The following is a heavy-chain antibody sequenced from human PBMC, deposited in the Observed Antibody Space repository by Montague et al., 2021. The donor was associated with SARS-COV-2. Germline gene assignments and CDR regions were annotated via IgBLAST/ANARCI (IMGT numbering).Heavy chain of an antibody. CDR2: TYYRSKWYN. D-gene: IGHD6-13*01. V-gene: IGHV6-1*01. J-gene: IGHJ6*02. CDR3: ASGRMVPYSSSWTTLYYYYGMDV. CDR1: GVSVSSNSAA. Sequence: CAISGVSVSSNSAAWNWIRQSPSRGLEWLGRTYYRSKWYNDYAVSVKSRITINPDTSKNQFSLQLNSVTPEDTAVYYCASGRMVPYSSSWTTLYYYYGMDVWDQGTTVTVSS.